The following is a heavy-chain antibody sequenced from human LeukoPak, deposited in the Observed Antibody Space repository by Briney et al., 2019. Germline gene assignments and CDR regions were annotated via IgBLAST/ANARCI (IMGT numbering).Heavy chain of an antibody. CDR3: ARDLVGVGYFDY. CDR1: GGSITGYY. V-gene: IGHV4-4*07. CDR2: IYTSGST. D-gene: IGHD2-15*01. J-gene: IGHJ4*02. Sequence: KPSETLSLTCTVSGGSITGYYWSWIRQPAGKGLEWIGRIYTSGSTNYNPSLESRVTMSRDTSKNQFSLKLSSVTAADTAVYYCARDLVGVGYFDYWGQGTLVTVSS.